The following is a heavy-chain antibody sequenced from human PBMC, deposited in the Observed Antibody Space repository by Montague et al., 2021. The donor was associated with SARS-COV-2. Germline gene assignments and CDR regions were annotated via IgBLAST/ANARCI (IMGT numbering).Heavy chain of an antibody. J-gene: IGHJ4*02. V-gene: IGHV4-39*01. CDR1: GGSISSSSYY. CDR3: ARSWGQWLLWGYYFDC. CDR2: IYYSGST. Sequence: SETLSLTCTLSGGSISSSSYYWGWIRQPPGKGLEWIGSIYYSGSTYYNPSLKSRVTISVDTSKNQFSLKLSSVTAADTAVYYCARSWGQWLLWGYYFDCWGQGTLVTVSS. D-gene: IGHD6-19*01.